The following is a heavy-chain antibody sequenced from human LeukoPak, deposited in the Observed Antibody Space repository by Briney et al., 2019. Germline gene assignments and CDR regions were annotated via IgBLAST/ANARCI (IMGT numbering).Heavy chain of an antibody. D-gene: IGHD3-10*01. V-gene: IGHV3-30-3*01. CDR1: GFTFSNFG. CDR3: ARGYGSGEDGDY. J-gene: IGHJ4*02. CDR2: ISYDGSNK. Sequence: PGGSLRLSCAASGFTFSNFGMYWVRQAPGKGLEWVAVISYDGSNKYHADSVKGRFTISRDNSKNTLYLQMNSLRLEDTAVYYCARGYGSGEDGDYWGQGTLVTVSS.